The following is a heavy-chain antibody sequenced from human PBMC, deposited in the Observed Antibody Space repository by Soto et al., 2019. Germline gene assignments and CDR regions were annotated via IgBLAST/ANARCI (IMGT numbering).Heavy chain of an antibody. CDR2: IYWNDDK. CDR1: GLSLSTTRAS. Sequence: GATRANPTQTLTLTCTFSGLSLSTTRASVAWIHQGPRKALEWLALIYWNDDKRYSPSLMSRLTISKDTSKSQVVLTVTNVDPADTATYYCARTMQGGDYSSGYFDNWGQGAPVTVSS. CDR3: ARTMQGGDYSSGYFDN. J-gene: IGHJ4*02. V-gene: IGHV2-5*01. D-gene: IGHD3-22*01.